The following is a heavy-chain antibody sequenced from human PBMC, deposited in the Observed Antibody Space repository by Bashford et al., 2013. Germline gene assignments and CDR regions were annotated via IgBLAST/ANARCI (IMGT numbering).Heavy chain of an antibody. CDR2: INHSGST. Sequence: SETLSLTCAVYGGSFSGYYWSWIRQPPGKGLEWIGEINHSGSTNYNPSLKSRVTISVDTSKNQFSLKLSSVTAADTAVYYCARGRIAAAGPRVGYFQHWGQGTLVTVSS. CDR3: ARGRIAAAGPRVGYFQH. J-gene: IGHJ1*01. D-gene: IGHD6-13*01. CDR1: GGSFSGYY. V-gene: IGHV4-34*01.